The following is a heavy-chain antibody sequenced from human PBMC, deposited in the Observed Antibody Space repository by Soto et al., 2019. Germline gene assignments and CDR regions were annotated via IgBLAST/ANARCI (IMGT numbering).Heavy chain of an antibody. CDR2: TRNKVKSYTT. J-gene: IGHJ4*02. CDR1: GFTFSDYY. D-gene: IGHD1-26*01. Sequence: EVQLVESGGGLVQPGGSLRLSCAASGFTFSDYYMDWVRQAPGKGLEWVGRTRNKVKSYTTEYAASVKGRFTVSRDESKNSLYLQMNNLKTEDTAVYYCARVVSPGFYVDYWGQGTLVTVSS. CDR3: ARVVSPGFYVDY. V-gene: IGHV3-72*01.